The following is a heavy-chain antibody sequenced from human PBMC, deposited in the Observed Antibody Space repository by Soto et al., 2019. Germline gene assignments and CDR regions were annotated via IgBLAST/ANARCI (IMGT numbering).Heavy chain of an antibody. J-gene: IGHJ3*02. Sequence: SETLSLTCTVSGGSISSYYWSWIRQPPGKGLEWIGYIYYSGSTNYNPSLKSRVTISVDTSKNQFSLKLSSVTAADTAVYYCAREGVVAFDIWGQATMVTVSS. V-gene: IGHV4-59*01. CDR1: GGSISSYY. CDR2: IYYSGST. D-gene: IGHD2-15*01. CDR3: AREGVVAFDI.